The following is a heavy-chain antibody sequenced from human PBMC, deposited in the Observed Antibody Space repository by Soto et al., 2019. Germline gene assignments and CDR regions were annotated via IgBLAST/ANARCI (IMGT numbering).Heavy chain of an antibody. D-gene: IGHD1-26*01. CDR1: GYTFTSYG. V-gene: IGHV1-18*01. CDR2: ISAYNGNT. Sequence: QVQLVQSGAEVKKPGASVKVSCKASGYTFTSYGISWVRQAPGQGLEWMGWISAYNGNTNYAQMLQGNVTMTTDTATSTGYMELSSRRSDDTAVYFCTRGVGAPYCLDYWGQGTLVTVSA. J-gene: IGHJ4*02. CDR3: TRGVGAPYCLDY.